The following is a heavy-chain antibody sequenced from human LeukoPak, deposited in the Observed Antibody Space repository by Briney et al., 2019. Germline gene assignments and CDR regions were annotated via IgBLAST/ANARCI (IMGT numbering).Heavy chain of an antibody. J-gene: IGHJ4*02. CDR2: ISSRGDST. CDR1: GFIFSSYA. D-gene: IGHD6-19*01. CDR3: VKGPRPDITVAHTVEN. Sequence: GGSLRLSCAASGFIFSSYAISWVRQVPGRGLEWVSTISSRGDSTYVADSVKGRFTISRDNSKNSLYLQMNTVRAEDTAVYYCVKGPRPDITVAHTVENWGQGTLVTVSS. V-gene: IGHV3-23*01.